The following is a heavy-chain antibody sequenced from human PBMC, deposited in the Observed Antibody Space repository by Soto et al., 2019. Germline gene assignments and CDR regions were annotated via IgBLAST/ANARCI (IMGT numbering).Heavy chain of an antibody. CDR3: ARSPRYTDYGGNDLAYAFDY. CDR1: GGSISSYY. CDR2: IYYSGST. D-gene: IGHD4-17*01. V-gene: IGHV4-59*01. J-gene: IGHJ4*02. Sequence: SETLSLTCPVSGGSISSYYWSWIRQPPGKGLEWIGYIYYSGSTNYNTSLKSRVTISVDTSKNQFSLKLSSVTAADTAVYYCARSPRYTDYGGNDLAYAFDYWGQGTLVTVSS.